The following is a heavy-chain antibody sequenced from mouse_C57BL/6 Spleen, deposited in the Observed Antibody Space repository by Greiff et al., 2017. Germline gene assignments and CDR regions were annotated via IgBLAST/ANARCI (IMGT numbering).Heavy chain of an antibody. Sequence: EVKLQESGPGLVKPSQSLSLTCSVTGFSITSGYYWNWLRQFPGNKLEWLGYISYDGSNNYNPSLKNRISITRDTCKNQFFLKLNSVTTEDTATYYSARGEGFLLAWLAYWGQGTLVTVTA. CDR1: GFSITSGYY. CDR2: ISYDGSN. V-gene: IGHV3-6*01. J-gene: IGHJ3*01. D-gene: IGHD1-1*01. CDR3: ARGEGFLLAWLAY.